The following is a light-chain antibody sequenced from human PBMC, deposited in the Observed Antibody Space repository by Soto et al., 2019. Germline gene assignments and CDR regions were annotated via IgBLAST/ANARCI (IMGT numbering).Light chain of an antibody. CDR2: KAS. V-gene: IGKV1-9*01. Sequence: DIHMTQSPSFLSASVLDIVTITFRASQGISSNLAWYQQKPGKAPRLLIYKASSLESGVPSRFSGSGSGTEFTLTISRLETEDFAVYYCQQYGSSGTFGQGTKVDIK. CDR1: QGISSN. CDR3: QQYGSSGT. J-gene: IGKJ1*01.